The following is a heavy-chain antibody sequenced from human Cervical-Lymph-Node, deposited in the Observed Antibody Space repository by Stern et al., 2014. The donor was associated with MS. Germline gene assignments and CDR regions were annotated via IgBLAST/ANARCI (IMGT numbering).Heavy chain of an antibody. CDR3: AKGGSGSYLD. V-gene: IGHV3-30*04. Sequence: VQLVESGGGVVQPGRSLRLSCAASGFGFRRYALHWVRQAPGKGLEWVSLISYDVRDKCYTYSVKGRFTVSRDNSNNTVDLEMNSLRLEDTAVYYCAKGGSGSYLDWGQGSLVTVSS. CDR2: ISYDVRDK. CDR1: GFGFRRYA. D-gene: IGHD1-26*01. J-gene: IGHJ4*02.